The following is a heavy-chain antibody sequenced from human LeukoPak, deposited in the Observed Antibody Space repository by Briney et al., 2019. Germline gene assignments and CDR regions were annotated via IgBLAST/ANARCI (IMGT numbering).Heavy chain of an antibody. CDR2: IYYSGST. V-gene: IGHV4-39*07. D-gene: IGHD5-18*01. CDR1: GGSISSSSYY. Sequence: SETLSLTCTVSGGSISSSSYYWGWIRQPPGKGLEWIGSIYYSGSTYYNPSLKSRVTISVDTSKNQFSLKLSSVTAADTAVYYCARDRPRLRGYRYGYYYYMDVWGKGTTVTVFS. J-gene: IGHJ6*03. CDR3: ARDRPRLRGYRYGYYYYMDV.